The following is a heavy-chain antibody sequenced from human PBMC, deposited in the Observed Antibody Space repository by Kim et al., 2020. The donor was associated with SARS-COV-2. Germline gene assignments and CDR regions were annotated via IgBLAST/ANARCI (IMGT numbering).Heavy chain of an antibody. V-gene: IGHV3-23*03. CDR3: TKSAAAMVDTAYDY. CDR2: IYSGGSSS. D-gene: IGHD5-18*01. J-gene: IGHJ4*01. CDR1: GFTFSSYA. Sequence: GGSLRLSCAASGFTFSSYAMSWVRQAPGKGLEWVSVIYSGGSSSYYADSVKGRFTISRDNSKNTLYLQMNSVRAEDTAVYYCTKSAAAMVDTAYDYWGQGTLVTVSS.